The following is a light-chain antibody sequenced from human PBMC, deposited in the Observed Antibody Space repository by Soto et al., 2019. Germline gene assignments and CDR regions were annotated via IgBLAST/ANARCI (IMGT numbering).Light chain of an antibody. CDR2: EVS. J-gene: IGLJ3*02. Sequence: QSVLTQPASVSGSPGQSITISCTGTSSDIGTYNSVSWYQHHPGKAPKLIIHEVSNRPSGVSNRFSGSKSGNTASLTISGLQTEHEADYYCSSYLSTSALGFGGGTKLTVL. V-gene: IGLV2-14*01. CDR3: SSYLSTSALG. CDR1: SSDIGTYNS.